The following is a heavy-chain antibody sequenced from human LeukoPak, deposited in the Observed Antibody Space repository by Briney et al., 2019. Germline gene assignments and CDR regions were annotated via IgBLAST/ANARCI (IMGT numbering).Heavy chain of an antibody. D-gene: IGHD2-15*01. V-gene: IGHV4-59*01. Sequence: SETLSLTCTVSGGSISSYYWSWIRQPPGKGLEWIGYIYYSGSTNYNPSLKSRVTISVDTSKNQFSLKLSSVTAADTAVYYCARVRGLCSGGSCYLDYYYYCGMDVWGQGTTVTVSS. J-gene: IGHJ6*02. CDR1: GGSISSYY. CDR2: IYYSGST. CDR3: ARVRGLCSGGSCYLDYYYYCGMDV.